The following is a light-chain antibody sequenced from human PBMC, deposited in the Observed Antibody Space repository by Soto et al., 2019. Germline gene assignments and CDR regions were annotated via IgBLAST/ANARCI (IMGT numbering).Light chain of an antibody. CDR3: SSYTSSSTLIL. CDR1: SSDVGGYNS. CDR2: EVR. Sequence: QSVLTQPASVSGSPGQSITISCTGTSSDVGGYNSVSWDQKHPGKAPKLMIYEVRNRPSGVSNRFSASKSGNTASLTISGLQAEDEADYYCSSYTSSSTLILFGGGTKLTVL. V-gene: IGLV2-14*01. J-gene: IGLJ2*01.